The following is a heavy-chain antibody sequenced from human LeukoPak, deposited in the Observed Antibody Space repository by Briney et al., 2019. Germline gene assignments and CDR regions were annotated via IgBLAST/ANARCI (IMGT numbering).Heavy chain of an antibody. D-gene: IGHD5-12*01. CDR2: INHSGST. CDR3: ARRGAGSGYADY. CDR1: GGSFSGYY. Sequence: PSEILSLTCAVYGGSFSGYYWSWIRQPPGKGLEWIGEINHSGSTNYNPSLKSRVTISVDTSKNQFSLKLSSVTAADTAVYYCARRGAGSGYADYWGQGTLVTVSS. J-gene: IGHJ4*02. V-gene: IGHV4-34*01.